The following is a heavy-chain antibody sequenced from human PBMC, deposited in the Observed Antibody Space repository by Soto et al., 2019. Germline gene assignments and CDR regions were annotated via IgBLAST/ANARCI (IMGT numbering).Heavy chain of an antibody. D-gene: IGHD3-22*01. Sequence: PGESLKISCKGSGYSFTSYWIGWVRQMPGKGLEWMGIIYPGDSDTRYSPSFQGQVTISADKSISTAYLQWSSLKASDTAMYYCATGRWLLPWDNYSYYTGIDVWGQGTTVTVSS. CDR2: IYPGDSDT. V-gene: IGHV5-51*01. CDR1: GYSFTSYW. J-gene: IGHJ6*02. CDR3: ATGRWLLPWDNYSYYTGIDV.